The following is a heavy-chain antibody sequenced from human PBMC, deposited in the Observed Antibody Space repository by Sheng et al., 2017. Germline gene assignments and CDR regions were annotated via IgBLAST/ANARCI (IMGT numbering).Heavy chain of an antibody. CDR1: GGSFSGYY. D-gene: IGHD1-20*01. Sequence: QVQLQQWGAGLLKPSETLSLTCAVYGGSFSGYYWSWIRQPPGKGLEWIGEINHSGSTNYNPSLKSRVTISVDTSKNQFSLKLSSVTAADTAVYYCARGRYNWNYYYYGMDVWGQGTTFTVSS. CDR2: INHSGST. CDR3: ARGRYNWNYYYYGMDV. J-gene: IGHJ6*02. V-gene: IGHV4-34*01.